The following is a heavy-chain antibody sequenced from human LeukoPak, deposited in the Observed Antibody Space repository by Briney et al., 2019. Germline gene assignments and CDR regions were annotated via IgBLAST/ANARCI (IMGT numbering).Heavy chain of an antibody. CDR1: GYTFTGYY. Sequence: ASVKVSCKASGYTFTGYYMHWVRQAPGQGLEWMGWINPNSGGTNYAQKFQGRVTMTRDTSISTAYMELSRLRSDDTAVYYCAREGDYVWGSYRSPAYYWGQGTLVTVSS. CDR3: AREGDYVWGSYRSPAYY. V-gene: IGHV1-2*02. J-gene: IGHJ4*02. CDR2: INPNSGGT. D-gene: IGHD3-16*02.